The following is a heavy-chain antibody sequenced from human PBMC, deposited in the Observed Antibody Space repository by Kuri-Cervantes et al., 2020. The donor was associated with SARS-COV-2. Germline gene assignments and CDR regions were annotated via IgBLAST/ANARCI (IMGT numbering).Heavy chain of an antibody. D-gene: IGHD3-10*01. CDR1: GGSISSGGYY. V-gene: IGHV4-30-2*01. CDR2: IYHSGST. CDR3: ARAGSLLWFGELLSLFDY. J-gene: IGHJ4*02. Sequence: SETLSLTCTVSGGSISSGGYYWSWIRQPPGKGLEWIGYIYHSGSTYYNPSLKSRVTISVDRSKNQFSLKLSSVTAADTAVYYCARAGSLLWFGELLSLFDYWGQGTLVTVSS.